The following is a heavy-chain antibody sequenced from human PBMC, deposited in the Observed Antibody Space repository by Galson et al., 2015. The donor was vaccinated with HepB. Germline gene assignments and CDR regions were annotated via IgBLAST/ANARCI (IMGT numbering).Heavy chain of an antibody. Sequence: CAISGHSVSRNGAAWNWIRQSPSRGLEWLGRTYYRSKWYYDYAVSVKSRIAINPDTSKNQFSLQLNSVTPEDTAMYYCAHGRANAFDVWGQGTMVTVSS. CDR2: TYYRSKWYY. D-gene: IGHD1-26*01. J-gene: IGHJ3*01. CDR3: AHGRANAFDV. V-gene: IGHV6-1*01. CDR1: GHSVSRNGAA.